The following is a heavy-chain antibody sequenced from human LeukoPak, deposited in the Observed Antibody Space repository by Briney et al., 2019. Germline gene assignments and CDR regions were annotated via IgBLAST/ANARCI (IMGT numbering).Heavy chain of an antibody. CDR1: GGSISSSSYY. V-gene: IGHV4-39*07. Sequence: SETLSLTCAVSGGSISSSSYYWGWIRQPPGKGLEWIGSIYYSGSTYYNPSLKSRVTISVETSKNQFSLKLSSVTAADTAVYYCARDGRFPPEVLPRYFDYWGQGTLVTVSS. D-gene: IGHD1-26*01. J-gene: IGHJ4*02. CDR2: IYYSGST. CDR3: ARDGRFPPEVLPRYFDY.